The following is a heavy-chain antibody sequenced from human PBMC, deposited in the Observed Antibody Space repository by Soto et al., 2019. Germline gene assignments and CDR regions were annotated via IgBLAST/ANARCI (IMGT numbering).Heavy chain of an antibody. D-gene: IGHD2-2*01. CDR2: INGDGSDI. CDR1: GFAFSNYW. V-gene: IGHV3-74*03. CDR3: ARDQSTGDWFDA. J-gene: IGHJ5*02. Sequence: EVQLVQSGGGLVQPGGSLRLSCGASGFAFSNYWMHWVRQVPGKGLVWVSRINGDGSDIKYADSVKGRFTISRDNAKNTVYPQMNSLRAEDTAVYYCARDQSTGDWFDAWGQGTLVTVFS.